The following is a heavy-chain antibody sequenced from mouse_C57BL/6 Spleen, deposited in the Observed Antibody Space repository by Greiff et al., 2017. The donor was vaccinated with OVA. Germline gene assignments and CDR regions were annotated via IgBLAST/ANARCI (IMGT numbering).Heavy chain of an antibody. CDR1: GYTFTSYW. CDR3: AREPLYYGDYYAMDY. J-gene: IGHJ4*01. CDR2: INPSNGGT. V-gene: IGHV1-53*01. D-gene: IGHD2-1*01. Sequence: QVHVKQPGTELVKPGASVKLSCKASGYTFTSYWMHWVKQRPGQGLEWIGNINPSNGGTNYNEKFKSKATLTVDKSSSTAYMQLSSLTSEDSAVYYCAREPLYYGDYYAMDYWGQGTSVTVSS.